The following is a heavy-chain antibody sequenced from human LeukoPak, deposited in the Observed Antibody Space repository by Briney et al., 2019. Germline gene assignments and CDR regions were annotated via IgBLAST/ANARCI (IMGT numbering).Heavy chain of an antibody. CDR1: GFTFSSYS. CDR2: ISSSSSYI. J-gene: IGHJ4*02. Sequence: GGSLRLSCAASGFTFSSYSMNWVRQAPGKGLEWVSSISSSSSYIYYADSVKGRFTISRDSAKNSLYLQMYSLRAEDTAVYYCARGWEYCSGGSYYSYFDYWGQGTLVTVSS. V-gene: IGHV3-21*01. CDR3: ARGWEYCSGGSYYSYFDY. D-gene: IGHD2-15*01.